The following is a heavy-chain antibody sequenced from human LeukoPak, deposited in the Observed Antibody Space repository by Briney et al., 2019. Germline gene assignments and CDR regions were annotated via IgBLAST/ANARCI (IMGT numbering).Heavy chain of an antibody. D-gene: IGHD3-22*01. CDR2: ISGTGTTI. CDR1: GLTFSDYY. CDR3: AVQITMIVVVPYFDY. J-gene: IGHJ4*02. V-gene: IGHV3-11*04. Sequence: AGGSLRLSCAASGLTFSDYYMIWIRQAPGKGLEWVSSISGTGTTIYSADSVRGRFTISRDNARNSLFLHMNSLRAEDTAVYYCAVQITMIVVVPYFDYWGQGTLVTVSS.